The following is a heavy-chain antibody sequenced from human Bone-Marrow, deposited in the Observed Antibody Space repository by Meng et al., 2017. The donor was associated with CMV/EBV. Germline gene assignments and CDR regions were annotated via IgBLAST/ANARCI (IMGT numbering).Heavy chain of an antibody. CDR2: TYYRSKWYN. J-gene: IGHJ6*02. CDR3: VRDYYDSGGYYYTEGYYHGLDV. CDR1: GDSVSSSSAA. D-gene: IGHD3-22*01. Sequence: SETLSLTCAVSGDSVSSSSAAWNWIRQSPSRGLEWLGRTYYRSKWYNDYAISGKSRITINPDTSKNQFTLQLNSVTPEDTAVYYCVRDYYDSGGYYYTEGYYHGLDVWGQGTTVTVSS. V-gene: IGHV6-1*01.